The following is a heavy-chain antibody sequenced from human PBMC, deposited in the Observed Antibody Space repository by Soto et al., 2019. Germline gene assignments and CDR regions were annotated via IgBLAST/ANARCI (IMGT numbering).Heavy chain of an antibody. Sequence: MQLVQSGPEVKKPGTSVKVSCKASTFTFTSSAVQWVRQARGQRLEWIGWIVVGRGNTKYAQNFQERVTITRDMSSGTAYLELSRLRSEDTAVDYCATHREGATYYFDYWGQGTLLTVSS. CDR2: IVVGRGNT. D-gene: IGHD1-26*01. V-gene: IGHV1-58*01. CDR1: TFTFTSSA. CDR3: ATHREGATYYFDY. J-gene: IGHJ4*02.